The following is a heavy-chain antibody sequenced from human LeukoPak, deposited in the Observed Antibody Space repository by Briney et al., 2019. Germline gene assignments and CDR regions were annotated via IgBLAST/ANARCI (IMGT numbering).Heavy chain of an antibody. J-gene: IGHJ6*02. D-gene: IGHD5-18*01. CDR1: GFTFSSYA. V-gene: IGHV3-23*01. Sequence: GGSLRLSCAASGFTFSSYAMSWVRQAPGGGLEWVLFISGSGGRTYYAGSVKGRFTISSDNSKNTLYLQMNNLTAEDTAVYYCAKVLAPDTAMDYYYFYGIDVWGQGTTVTVSS. CDR3: AKVLAPDTAMDYYYFYGIDV. CDR2: ISGSGGRT.